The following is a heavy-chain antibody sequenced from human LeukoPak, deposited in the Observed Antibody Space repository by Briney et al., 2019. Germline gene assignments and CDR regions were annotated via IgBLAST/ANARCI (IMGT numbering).Heavy chain of an antibody. CDR2: IYTSGST. D-gene: IGHD3-10*01. CDR1: GGSMSNYY. Sequence: PSETLSLTCTVSGGSMSNYYWSWIRQPAGKGLEWIGRIYTSGSTNFNPSLKSRVTMSVDTSKNQFSLKLNSVTAADSAVYYCARVGIYYYASGSQMGNSYYYMDVWGKGTTVTVSS. J-gene: IGHJ6*03. V-gene: IGHV4-4*07. CDR3: ARVGIYYYASGSQMGNSYYYMDV.